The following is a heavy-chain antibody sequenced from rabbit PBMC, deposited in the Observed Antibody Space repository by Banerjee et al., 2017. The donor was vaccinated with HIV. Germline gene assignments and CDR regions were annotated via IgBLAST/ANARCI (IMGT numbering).Heavy chain of an antibody. CDR1: GFSLSSGG. CDR2: IYAGSSGST. D-gene: IGHD8-1*01. J-gene: IGHJ6*01. CDR3: ARTGSSYYYYGMDL. V-gene: IGHV1S45*01. Sequence: QEQLVQSWGGLVQPGGSLKLSCKASGFSLSSGGVSWVRQAPGKGLEWIGCIYAGSSGSTYYASWAKGRFTISKTSSTTVTLQMTSLTAADTATYFCARTGSSYYYYGMDLWGQGTLVTVS.